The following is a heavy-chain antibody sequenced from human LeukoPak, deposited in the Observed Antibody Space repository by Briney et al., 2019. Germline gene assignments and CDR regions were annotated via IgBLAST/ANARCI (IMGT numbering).Heavy chain of an antibody. CDR1: GFSVSNDY. CDR3: TRLLPSSHHFLDS. V-gene: IGHV3-53*01. D-gene: IGHD6-6*01. CDR2: IYGGGDT. J-gene: IGHJ4*02. Sequence: GGSLRLSCVVSGFSVSNDYMSWVRQAPGKGLEWVSVIYGGGDTYYADSVRGRFTISRDNFENTLFLQMDSLRAEDTAVYYCTRLLPSSHHFLDSWGQGALVTVSS.